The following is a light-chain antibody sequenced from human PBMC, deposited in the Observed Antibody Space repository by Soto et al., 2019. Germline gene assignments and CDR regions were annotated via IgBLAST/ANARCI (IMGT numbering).Light chain of an antibody. Sequence: QSVRTQPASVSGSPGQSITISCTGTSSDVGGFNSVSWYQLRPGTAPKLILYDVVDRPSGVSYRFSGSKSGNTASLTISGLQAADEADYFCPSYTSTMTNVFGSGTKVTVL. J-gene: IGLJ1*01. V-gene: IGLV2-14*03. CDR2: DVV. CDR1: SSDVGGFNS. CDR3: PSYTSTMTNV.